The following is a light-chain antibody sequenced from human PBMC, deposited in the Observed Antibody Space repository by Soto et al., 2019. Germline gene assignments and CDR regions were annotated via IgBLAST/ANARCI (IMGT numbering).Light chain of an antibody. Sequence: QSVLTQPSSVSGAPGQRVTISCTRTSSNIGAGYDVHWYQHLPGTAPKLLIYTNDNRPSGVPDRFSASNSGTSASLAIAGLQAEDEAEYYCQSYDSSLGGYVFGTGTKLTVL. CDR3: QSYDSSLGGYV. CDR2: TND. V-gene: IGLV1-40*01. CDR1: SSNIGAGYD. J-gene: IGLJ1*01.